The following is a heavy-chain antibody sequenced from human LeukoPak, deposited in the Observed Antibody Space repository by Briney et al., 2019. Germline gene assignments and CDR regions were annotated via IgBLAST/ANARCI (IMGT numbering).Heavy chain of an antibody. D-gene: IGHD2-2*01. CDR1: GCTFTSYY. J-gene: IGHJ6*03. V-gene: IGHV1-46*01. CDR2: INPSGGST. CDR3: ARNGGYCSSTSCYPSWSVPYYYYYMDV. Sequence: GASVKVSCKASGCTFTSYYMHWVRQAPGQGLEWMGIINPSGGSTSYAQKFQGRVTMTRDTSTSTVYMELSSLRSEDTAVYYCARNGGYCSSTSCYPSWSVPYYYYYMDVWGKGTTVTISS.